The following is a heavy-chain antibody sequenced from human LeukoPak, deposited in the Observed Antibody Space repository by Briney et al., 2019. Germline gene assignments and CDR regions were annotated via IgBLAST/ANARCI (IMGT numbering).Heavy chain of an antibody. V-gene: IGHV3-30-3*01. CDR3: ARGIVVVVAVPFAFDI. D-gene: IGHD2-15*01. CDR1: GFTFSSYA. J-gene: IGHJ3*02. CDR2: ISYDGSNK. Sequence: PGGSLRLSCAASGFTFSSYAMHWVRQAPGKGLEWVAVISYDGSNKYYADSVKGRFTISRDNSKNTLYLQMNSLRAEDTAVYYCARGIVVVVAVPFAFDIWGQGTMVTVSS.